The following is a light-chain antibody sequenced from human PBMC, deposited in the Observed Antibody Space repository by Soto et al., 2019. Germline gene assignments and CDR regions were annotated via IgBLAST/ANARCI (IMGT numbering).Light chain of an antibody. CDR3: QTWGTGIPV. CDR2: LTSDGSH. V-gene: IGLV4-69*01. CDR1: SGHSSYA. J-gene: IGLJ3*02. Sequence: QPVLTQSPSASASLGASVKLTCTLSSGHSSYAIAWHQQQPEKGPRYLMKLTSDGSHSKGDGIPDRFSGSSSGAERYLTISSLQSEEEADYYCQTWGTGIPVFGGGTKLTVL.